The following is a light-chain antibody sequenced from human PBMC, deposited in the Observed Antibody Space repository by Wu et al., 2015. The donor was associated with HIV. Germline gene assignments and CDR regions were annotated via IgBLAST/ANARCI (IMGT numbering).Light chain of an antibody. CDR1: QSLGKH. CDR2: AAS. J-gene: IGKJ4*01. Sequence: DIQMTQSPSSLSASIGDMVTFSCRASQSLGKHLNWFQQKRGEAPKLLIYAASHLQSGIPSRFRGSGSGTDFTLTISSLQPEDFATYYCQQSYSIPQTFGGGTKVEI. V-gene: IGKV1-39*01. CDR3: QQSYSIPQT.